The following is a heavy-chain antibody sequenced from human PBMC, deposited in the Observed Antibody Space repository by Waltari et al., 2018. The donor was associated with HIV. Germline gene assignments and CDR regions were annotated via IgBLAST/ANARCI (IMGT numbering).Heavy chain of an antibody. CDR1: GFTFSSYS. CDR2: NSSTSNTI. CDR3: AKEVVALPHYYYYGLDV. D-gene: IGHD2-15*01. Sequence: EVQLVESGGGLVQPGGSLRLSCAASGFTFSSYSMNWVRQAPGEGLEWVSYNSSTSNTIYYADSVKGRFTVPRDNAKNSLSLQMDSLRAEDTAVYFCAKEVVALPHYYYYGLDVWGQGTTVTVSS. V-gene: IGHV3-48*04. J-gene: IGHJ6*02.